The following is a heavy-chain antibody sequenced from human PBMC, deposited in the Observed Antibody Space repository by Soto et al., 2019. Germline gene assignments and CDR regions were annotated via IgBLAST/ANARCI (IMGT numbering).Heavy chain of an antibody. Sequence: QVQLVQSGAEVEKPGASVKVSCKASGYTFTSYNVHWVRQAPGQGLEWMAISTHSGGTTTYAQKFQGRVTVPRDTSTRPVYLELSSLTSEDTAVDYCFRGGYSDYGKEGRYWGQGTLVTVSS. CDR2: STHSGGTT. CDR1: GYTFTSYN. CDR3: FRGGYSDYGKEGRY. D-gene: IGHD4-17*01. V-gene: IGHV1-46*01. J-gene: IGHJ4*02.